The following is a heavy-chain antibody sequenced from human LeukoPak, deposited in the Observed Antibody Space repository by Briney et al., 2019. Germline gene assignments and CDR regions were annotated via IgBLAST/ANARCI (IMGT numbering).Heavy chain of an antibody. D-gene: IGHD3/OR15-3a*01. J-gene: IGHJ6*02. CDR3: ARSPVGHKTDYYYGMDV. Sequence: GGSLRLSCAASGFTFSSYAMHWVRQAPGKGLEWVAVISYDGSNKYYADSVKGRFTISRDNSKNTLYLQMNSLRAEDTAVYYCARSPVGHKTDYYYGMDVWGQGTTVTVSS. CDR1: GFTFSSYA. CDR2: ISYDGSNK. V-gene: IGHV3-30-3*01.